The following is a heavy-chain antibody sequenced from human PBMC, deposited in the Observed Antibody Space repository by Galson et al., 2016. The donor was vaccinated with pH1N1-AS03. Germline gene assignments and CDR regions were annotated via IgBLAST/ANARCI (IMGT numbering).Heavy chain of an antibody. CDR2: ISYDGSEK. V-gene: IGHV3-30*04. Sequence: SLSLSCAASGFSFGDFALHWVRQAPGKGLEWVAFISYDGSEKYYAGSVQGRVTISRDNSKNTVHLELNSLRGADTAVYYCVRSLAAAGNYWGQGTLVIVSS. J-gene: IGHJ4*02. CDR1: GFSFGDFA. D-gene: IGHD6-13*01. CDR3: VRSLAAAGNY.